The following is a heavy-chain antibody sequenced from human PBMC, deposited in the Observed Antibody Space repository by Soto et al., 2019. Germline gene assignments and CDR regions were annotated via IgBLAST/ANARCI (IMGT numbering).Heavy chain of an antibody. V-gene: IGHV3-23*01. CDR3: AKEGAVTMVRGVPGLGTYMDV. D-gene: IGHD3-10*01. Sequence: GSLRLSCAASGFTFSSYAMSWVRQAPGKGLEWVSAISGSGGSTYYADSVKGRFTISRDNSKNTLYLQMNSLRAEDTAVYYCAKEGAVTMVRGVPGLGTYMDVWGKGT. CDR1: GFTFSSYA. CDR2: ISGSGGST. J-gene: IGHJ6*03.